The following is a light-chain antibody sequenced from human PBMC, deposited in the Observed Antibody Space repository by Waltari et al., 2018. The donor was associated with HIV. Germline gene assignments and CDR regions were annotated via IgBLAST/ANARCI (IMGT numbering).Light chain of an antibody. CDR3: GTWDAGLSVAV. J-gene: IGLJ3*02. CDR2: EDN. Sequence: QSVLTQPPSLSAAPGQKVTISCSGGPSDFENNYVSWYQQFPGTAPKLLIYEDNKRLAGIPDRFSGSKFGTSATLVIAELQTGDEADYFCGTWDAGLSVAVFGGGTKLTV. CDR1: PSDFENNY. V-gene: IGLV1-51*02.